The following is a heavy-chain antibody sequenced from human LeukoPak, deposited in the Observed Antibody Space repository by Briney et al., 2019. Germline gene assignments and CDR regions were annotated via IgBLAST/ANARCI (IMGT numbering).Heavy chain of an antibody. Sequence: ASVKVSCKASGYTFTSYDLNWARQAPGQGLEWMGWISAYNGNTNYAQKLQGRVTMTTDTSTSTAYMELRSLRSDDTAVYYCVGGLYYYGSGSYYHYWGQGTLVTVSS. D-gene: IGHD3-10*01. V-gene: IGHV1-18*01. CDR1: GYTFTSYD. J-gene: IGHJ4*02. CDR3: VGGLYYYGSGSYYHY. CDR2: ISAYNGNT.